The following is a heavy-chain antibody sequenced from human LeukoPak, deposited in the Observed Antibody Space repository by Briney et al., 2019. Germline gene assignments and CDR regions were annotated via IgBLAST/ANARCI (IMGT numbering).Heavy chain of an antibody. Sequence: SETLSLTCAVYGGSFSGYYWSWIRQPPGKGLEWIGEINHSGSTNYNPSLKSRVTISVDTSKNQFSLKLSSVTAVDTAVYYCARGGGKTIAAAASYPSWGQGTLVTVSS. CDR3: ARGGGKTIAAAASYPS. CDR2: INHSGST. J-gene: IGHJ5*02. CDR1: GGSFSGYY. D-gene: IGHD6-13*01. V-gene: IGHV4-34*01.